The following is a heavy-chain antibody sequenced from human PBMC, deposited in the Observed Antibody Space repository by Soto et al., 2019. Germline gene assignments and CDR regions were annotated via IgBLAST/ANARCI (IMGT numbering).Heavy chain of an antibody. J-gene: IGHJ1*01. V-gene: IGHV4-61*01. Sequence: SETLSLTCSVSAGSVSGSSHYWNWIRQTPGRGLEWIGYIDYTGSTNYNPSLKSRVTISVDASKTQFSLKLSSVTAADTAVYYCARGGTSSRRAVAGYFQYWGQGTQVTVSS. D-gene: IGHD1-7*01. CDR2: IDYTGST. CDR1: AGSVSGSSHY. CDR3: ARGGTSSRRAVAGYFQY.